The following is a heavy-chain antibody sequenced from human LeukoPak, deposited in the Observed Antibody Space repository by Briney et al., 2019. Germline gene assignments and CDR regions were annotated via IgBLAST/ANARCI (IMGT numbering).Heavy chain of an antibody. V-gene: IGHV4-34*01. J-gene: IGHJ5*02. Sequence: SETLSLTCAVYGGSFSGYYWSWIRQPPGKGLEWIGEINHSGSTNYNPSLKSRVTISVDTSKNQFSLKLSSVTAADTAVYYCARGRGYCSSTSCPLPGGQNWFDPWGQGTLVTVSS. CDR1: GGSFSGYY. CDR2: INHSGST. D-gene: IGHD2-2*01. CDR3: ARGRGYCSSTSCPLPGGQNWFDP.